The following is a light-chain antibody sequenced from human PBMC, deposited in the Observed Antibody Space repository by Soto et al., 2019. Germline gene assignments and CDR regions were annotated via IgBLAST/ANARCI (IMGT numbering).Light chain of an antibody. Sequence: DVVLTQSPLSLPVTLGQPASISCRSSRSLMNSDGIFYLNWFQQRPGQSPRRLIYKVSIRDYGVPDRFSGSGSDTDFTLEISRVEAEDVGVYYCMQGSHWPYTFGQGTKLEIK. CDR1: RSLMNSDGIFY. V-gene: IGKV2-30*01. J-gene: IGKJ2*01. CDR3: MQGSHWPYT. CDR2: KVS.